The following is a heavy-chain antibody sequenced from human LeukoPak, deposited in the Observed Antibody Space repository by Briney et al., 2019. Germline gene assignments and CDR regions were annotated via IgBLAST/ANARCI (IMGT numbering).Heavy chain of an antibody. CDR2: ISSSSSYI. V-gene: IGHV3-21*04. CDR3: ARWHTSGNNYYYDR. J-gene: IGHJ5*02. CDR1: GFTFSSYW. D-gene: IGHD3-22*01. Sequence: PGGSLRLSCAASGFTFSSYWMHWVRQAPGKGLEWVSSISSSSSYIYYADSVKGRFTISRDNAKNSLYLQMNSLRAEDTAVYYCARWHTSGNNYYYDRWGQGTLVTVSS.